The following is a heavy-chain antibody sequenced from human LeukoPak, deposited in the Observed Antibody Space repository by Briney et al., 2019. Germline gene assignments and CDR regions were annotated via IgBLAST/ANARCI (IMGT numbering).Heavy chain of an antibody. CDR3: ASQRNDYYDSSGHDY. CDR2: IYYSGST. D-gene: IGHD3-22*01. V-gene: IGHV4-39*01. Sequence: PSETLSLTCTVSGDSTSNINYYWGWIRQPPGKGLEWIGSIYYSGSTYYNPSLKSRVTISVDASKNQVSLKLSSVTAADTAVYYCASQRNDYYDSSGHDYWGQGTLVTVSS. J-gene: IGHJ4*02. CDR1: GDSTSNINYY.